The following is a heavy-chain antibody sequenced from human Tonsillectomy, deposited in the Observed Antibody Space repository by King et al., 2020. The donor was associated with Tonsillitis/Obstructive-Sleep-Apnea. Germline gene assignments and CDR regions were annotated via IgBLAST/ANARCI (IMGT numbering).Heavy chain of an antibody. Sequence: QLVQSGAEVKKPGSSVKVSCKASGGTFSSYAISWVRQAPGQGLEWMGGIIPIFGKANYAQKFQGRVTITADESTSTAYMELSSLRSEDTAVYYCASGRYYDFWSGYYCDYWGQGTLVTVSS. CDR2: IIPIFGKA. CDR3: ASGRYYDFWSGYYCDY. J-gene: IGHJ4*02. V-gene: IGHV1-69*01. CDR1: GGTFSSYA. D-gene: IGHD3-3*01.